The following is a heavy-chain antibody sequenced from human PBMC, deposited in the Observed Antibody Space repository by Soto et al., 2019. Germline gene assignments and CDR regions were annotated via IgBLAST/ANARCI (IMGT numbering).Heavy chain of an antibody. J-gene: IGHJ6*02. CDR1: GASISIGGYF. V-gene: IGHV4-31*03. CDR2: IYYNGST. CDR3: ATDEYFGSEIDFYYYAMDA. Sequence: TLSLTCTVSGASISIGGYFWSWIRQHPGKGLEWIGHIYYNGSTYYNPSLKSRLTISVDTSKNEFSLRLTSVTAADTAVYFCATDEYFGSEIDFYYYAMDAWGQGTTVTVSS. D-gene: IGHD3-10*01.